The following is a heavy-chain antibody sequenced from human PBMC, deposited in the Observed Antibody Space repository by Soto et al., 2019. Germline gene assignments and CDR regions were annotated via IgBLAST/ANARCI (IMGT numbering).Heavy chain of an antibody. D-gene: IGHD2-15*01. J-gene: IGHJ6*02. CDR2: IIPIFGTA. V-gene: IGHV1-69*13. CDR3: ARDASVDYYYYYGMDV. CDR1: GGTFSSYA. Sequence: ASVKVSCKASGGTFSSYAISWVRQAPGQGLEWMGGIIPIFGTANYAQKFQGRVTITADESTSTAYMELNSLRAEDTAVYYCARDASVDYYYYYGMDVWGQGTTVTVSS.